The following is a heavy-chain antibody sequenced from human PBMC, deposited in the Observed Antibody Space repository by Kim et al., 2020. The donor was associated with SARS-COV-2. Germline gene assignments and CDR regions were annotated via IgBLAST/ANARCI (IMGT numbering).Heavy chain of an antibody. V-gene: IGHV3-21*01. CDR1: GFTFSSYS. J-gene: IGHJ6*02. D-gene: IGHD2-15*01. Sequence: GGSLRLSCAASGFTFSSYSMNWVRQAPGKGLEWVSSISSSSSYIYYADSVKGRFTISRDNAKNSLYLQMNSLRAEDTAVYYCARDSHAFGILYGEYYYYGMDVWGQGTTVTVSS. CDR2: ISSSSSYI. CDR3: ARDSHAFGILYGEYYYYGMDV.